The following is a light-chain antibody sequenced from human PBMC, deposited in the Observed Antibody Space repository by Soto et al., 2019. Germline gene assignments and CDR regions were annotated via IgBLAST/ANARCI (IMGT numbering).Light chain of an antibody. CDR3: QKYNSDAYT. CDR2: AAS. CDR1: QGISNY. V-gene: IGKV1-27*01. J-gene: IGKJ3*01. Sequence: DIQMTQSPSSLSASVGDRVTITCRASQGISNYFAWYQQKPGKVPKLLIYAASTFQSGVPSRFSGSGSGTEFTLTISSLQPEDVATYYCQKYNSDAYTFGPGTKVEIK.